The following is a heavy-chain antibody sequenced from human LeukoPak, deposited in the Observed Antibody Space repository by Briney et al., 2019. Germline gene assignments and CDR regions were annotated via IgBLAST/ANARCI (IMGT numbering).Heavy chain of an antibody. V-gene: IGHV3-7*01. CDR2: IKEDGCET. CDR3: GRDSFETDIDY. Sequence: GGSLRLSSAASGFSFSTYWMSWVRQAPGKGLEWVANIKEDGCETYYVDSLRGRFTISRDNVKNSLYLQINSLRAEDTAVYYCGRDSFETDIDYWGQGTLVTVSS. CDR1: GFSFSTYW. J-gene: IGHJ4*02. D-gene: IGHD1-14*01.